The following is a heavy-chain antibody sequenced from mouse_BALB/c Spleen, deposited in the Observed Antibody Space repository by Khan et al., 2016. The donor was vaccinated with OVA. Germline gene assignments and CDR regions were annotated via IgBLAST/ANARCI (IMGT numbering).Heavy chain of an antibody. CDR1: GYTFTSYW. CDR2: ISPGSGTP. J-gene: IGHJ4*01. Sequence: DLVKPGASVKLSCKASGYTFTSYWINWIKQRPGQGLEWIGRISPGSGTPYYNEMFKGKATLTVDISSKPAYIQLRSLSAEDSAVYFCAIENYYGSSHYAMDYWGQGTSVTVSS. CDR3: AIENYYGSSHYAMDY. V-gene: IGHV1S41*01. D-gene: IGHD1-1*01.